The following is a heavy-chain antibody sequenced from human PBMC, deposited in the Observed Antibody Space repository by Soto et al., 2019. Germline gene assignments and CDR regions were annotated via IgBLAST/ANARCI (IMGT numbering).Heavy chain of an antibody. CDR2: IRSKAYGGTT. Sequence: GGSLRLSCTASGFTFGDYAVSWVRQAPGKGLEWVGFIRSKAYGGTTEYAASVKGRFTISRDDSKSIAYLQMNSLKTEDTAVYYCTRDALLSYYYYYGMDVWGQGTTVTVSS. V-gene: IGHV3-49*04. CDR3: TRDALLSYYYYYGMDV. J-gene: IGHJ6*02. CDR1: GFTFGDYA.